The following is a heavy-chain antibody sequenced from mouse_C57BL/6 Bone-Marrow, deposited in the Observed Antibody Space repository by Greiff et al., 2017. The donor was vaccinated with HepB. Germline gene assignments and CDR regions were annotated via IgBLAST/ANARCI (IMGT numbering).Heavy chain of an antibody. J-gene: IGHJ4*01. D-gene: IGHD1-1*01. CDR3: ARWTTVVAYYAMDY. V-gene: IGHV1-64*01. Sequence: QVHVKQPGAELVKPGASVKLSCKASGYTFTSYWMHWVKQRPGQGLEWIGMIHPNSGSTNYNEKFKSKATLTVDKSSSTAYMQLSSLTSEDSAVYYCARWTTVVAYYAMDYWGQGTSVTVSS. CDR1: GYTFTSYW. CDR2: IHPNSGST.